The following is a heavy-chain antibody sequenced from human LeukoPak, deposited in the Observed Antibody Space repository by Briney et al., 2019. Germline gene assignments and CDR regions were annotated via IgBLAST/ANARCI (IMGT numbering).Heavy chain of an antibody. V-gene: IGHV4-4*07. CDR3: ARDVIAAAGIPGWFDP. CDR2: IYTSGST. J-gene: IGHJ5*02. CDR1: GGSISSYY. Sequence: SETLSLTCTVSGGSISSYYWSWLRQPAGKGLEWIGRIYTSGSTNYNPSLKSRVTMSVDTSKNQFSLKLSSVTAADTAVYYCARDVIAAAGIPGWFDPWGQGTLVTVSS. D-gene: IGHD6-13*01.